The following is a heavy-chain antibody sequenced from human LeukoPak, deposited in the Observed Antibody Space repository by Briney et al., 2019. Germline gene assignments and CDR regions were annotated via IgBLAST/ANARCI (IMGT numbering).Heavy chain of an antibody. CDR3: ARGRGYYFDY. J-gene: IGHJ4*02. V-gene: IGHV3-33*01. CDR2: MWYDGSAK. Sequence: GGSLSLSCAASGFTFSNYDMHWVRQPPGQGPELVGVMWYDGSAKYYVDCGKGRFAISRENSKNTLYLQMNRVRAEDTAVYYCARGRGYYFDYWGQGTLVTVSS. CDR1: GFTFSNYD.